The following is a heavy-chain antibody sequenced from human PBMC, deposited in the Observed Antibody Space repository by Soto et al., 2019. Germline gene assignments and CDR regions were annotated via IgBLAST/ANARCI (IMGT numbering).Heavy chain of an antibody. CDR3: TTDYVVTVTTLDY. J-gene: IGHJ4*02. V-gene: IGHV3-15*01. Sequence: GGSLRLSCAASGFTFSNAWMSWVRQAPGKGLEWVGRIKSKTDGGTTDYAAPVKGRFTISRDDSTNTLYLQMNSLKTEGTAVYYCTTDYVVTVTTLDYWGQGALVTVSS. D-gene: IGHD4-17*01. CDR1: GFTFSNAW. CDR2: IKSKTDGGTT.